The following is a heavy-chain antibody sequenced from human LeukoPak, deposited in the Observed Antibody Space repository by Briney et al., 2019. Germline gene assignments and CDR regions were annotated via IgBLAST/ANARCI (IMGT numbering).Heavy chain of an antibody. D-gene: IGHD4-17*01. Sequence: GGSLRLSCAASGFTFSNYYMNWVRQAPGKGLEWVSYISSSSSSIYYADSVKGRFTISRDNAKNSLYLQMNSLRDEDTAVYYCARDRTSVTTHDAFDIWGQGTMVTLSS. CDR2: ISSSSSSI. CDR1: GFTFSNYY. CDR3: ARDRTSVTTHDAFDI. J-gene: IGHJ3*02. V-gene: IGHV3-48*02.